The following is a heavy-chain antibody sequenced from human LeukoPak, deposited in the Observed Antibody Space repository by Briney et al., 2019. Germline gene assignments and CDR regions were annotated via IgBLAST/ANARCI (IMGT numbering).Heavy chain of an antibody. CDR1: GYSFTSYW. CDR2: IYPGDSDT. J-gene: IGHJ6*03. D-gene: IGHD4-17*01. Sequence: GESLKISCKGSGYSFTSYWIGWVRQMPGKGLEWMGIIYPGDSDTRYSPSFQGQVTISADKSISTAYLRWSSLKASDTAMYYCARHKGNGDPPHYYYYYMDVWGKGTTVTVSS. V-gene: IGHV5-51*01. CDR3: ARHKGNGDPPHYYYYYMDV.